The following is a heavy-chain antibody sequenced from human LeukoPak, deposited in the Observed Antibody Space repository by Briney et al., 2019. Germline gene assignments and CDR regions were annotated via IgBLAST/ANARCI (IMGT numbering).Heavy chain of an antibody. D-gene: IGHD6-6*01. V-gene: IGHV3-7*05. Sequence: GGSLRLSCAASGFTFSGYWMSWVRQAPGKGLEWVANIKQDGSDKYYVDSVKGRFTISRDNAKSSLYLQMNSLRAEDTAVYYCAHWGSSGPFDYWGQGTLVTVSS. CDR2: IKQDGSDK. CDR3: AHWGSSGPFDY. CDR1: GFTFSGYW. J-gene: IGHJ4*02.